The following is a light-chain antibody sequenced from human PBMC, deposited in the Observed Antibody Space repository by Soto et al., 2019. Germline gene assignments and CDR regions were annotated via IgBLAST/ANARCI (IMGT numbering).Light chain of an antibody. V-gene: IGKV3-20*01. J-gene: IGKJ5*01. CDR3: QQYGSSPSIT. CDR1: QGIGDT. Sequence: EVVMTQSPATLSVSPGEGVTLSCRANQGIGDTLAWYQHKPGQTPRLLIYDTSTRATGIPDRFSGSGSGTDFTLTISRLEPEDFAVYYCQQYGSSPSITFGQGTRLEIK. CDR2: DTS.